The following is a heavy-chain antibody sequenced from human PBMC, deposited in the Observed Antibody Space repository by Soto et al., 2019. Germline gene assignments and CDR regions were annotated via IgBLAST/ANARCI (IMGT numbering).Heavy chain of an antibody. J-gene: IGHJ4*02. V-gene: IGHV3-7*03. CDR1: GFTFSNHW. CDR3: ARSSTLSRSYLDY. CDR2: VNQDGSEK. Sequence: GGSLRLSCAASGFTFSNHWMTWVRQAPGKGLEWVASVNQDGSEKYSVDSAKGRFTISRDNAKNSLYLQMNSLRVEDTALYYCARSSTLSRSYLDYWGQGAVVTVS.